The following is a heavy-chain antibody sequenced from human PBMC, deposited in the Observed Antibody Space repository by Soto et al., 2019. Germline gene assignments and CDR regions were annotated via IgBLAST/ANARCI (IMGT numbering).Heavy chain of an antibody. V-gene: IGHV1-18*01. J-gene: IGHJ6*02. CDR1: GYTFTSYG. CDR2: ISAYNGNT. CDR3: ARAYCSSSSCYPRGGMDV. Sequence: ASVKVSRKASGYTFTSYGISWVRQAPGQGLEWMGWISAYNGNTNYAQKLQGRVTMTTDTSTSTAYMELRSLRSDDTAVYYCARAYCSSSSCYPRGGMDVWGQGTTVIVSS. D-gene: IGHD2-2*01.